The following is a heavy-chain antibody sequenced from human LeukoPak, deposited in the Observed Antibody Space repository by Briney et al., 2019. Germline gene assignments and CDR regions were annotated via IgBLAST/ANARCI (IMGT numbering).Heavy chain of an antibody. CDR1: GGSISSSSYY. D-gene: IGHD3-22*01. CDR3: ARQGDSSGYDFDY. V-gene: IGHV4-39*01. J-gene: IGHJ4*02. CDR2: IYYSGST. Sequence: SQTLSLTCTVSGGSISSSSYYWGWIRQPPGKGLEWIGSIYYSGSTYYNPSLKSRVTISVDTSKNQFSLKLSSVTAADTAVYYCARQGDSSGYDFDYWGQGTLVTVSS.